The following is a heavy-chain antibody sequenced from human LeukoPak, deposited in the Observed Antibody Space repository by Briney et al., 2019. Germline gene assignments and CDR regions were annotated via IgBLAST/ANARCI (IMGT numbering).Heavy chain of an antibody. V-gene: IGHV3-30*02. CDR2: IRFDGSHQ. J-gene: IGHJ5*02. CDR3: AKMADFWSGELFDP. Sequence: GGSLRLSCAASGFTFSNYGMFWVRQAPGKGLDWVSFIRFDGSHQYYANSVKGRFTISRDNSKNTLYLQMNSLRAEDTAVYYCAKMADFWSGELFDPWGQGTLVTVSS. D-gene: IGHD3-3*01. CDR1: GFTFSNYG.